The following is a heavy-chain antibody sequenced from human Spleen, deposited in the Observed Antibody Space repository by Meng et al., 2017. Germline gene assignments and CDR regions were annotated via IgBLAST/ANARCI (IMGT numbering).Heavy chain of an antibody. CDR3: ARDEDISAAGKLFGDY. CDR1: GYTFPDSW. D-gene: IGHD6-13*01. J-gene: IGHJ4*02. Sequence: SGAEVKKPGPSVKFSCKAAGYTFPDSWLHWVRRAPGQGLECMGRIDPKSGDTHYAQRFQGRVTMTGDTSISTAYMELSGLRSDDTAMYYCARDEDISAAGKLFGDYWGQGTLVTVSS. V-gene: IGHV1-2*06. CDR2: IDPKSGDT.